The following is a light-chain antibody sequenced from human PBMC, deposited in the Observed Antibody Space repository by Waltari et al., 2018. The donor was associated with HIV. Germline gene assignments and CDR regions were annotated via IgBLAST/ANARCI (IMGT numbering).Light chain of an antibody. CDR1: HYNVGNEG. Sequence: QAGLTQPSSVSTDLGQTATLTCTGNHYNVGNEGAAWWQQFQCHPPKLLSYRNDQRPSGISEGCFAFRSGNIASLNSSGLRHDDEAVYYCSAWDSSLNVWIIGEGTRLTVL. CDR3: SAWDSSLNVWI. CDR2: RND. V-gene: IGLV10-54*01. J-gene: IGLJ2*01.